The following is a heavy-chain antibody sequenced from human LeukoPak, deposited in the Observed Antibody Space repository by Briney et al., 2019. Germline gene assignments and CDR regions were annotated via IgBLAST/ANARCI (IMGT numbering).Heavy chain of an antibody. D-gene: IGHD1-26*01. Sequence: PSETLSLTCTVSGGSIRSSSYYWGWIRQPPGKGLEWIGSIFYSGSTYYNPSLKSRVTISVDTSKNQFSLKLSSVTAADTAVYYCARHIIVGAAYYYYGMDVWGQGTTVTVSS. J-gene: IGHJ6*02. CDR1: GGSIRSSSYY. V-gene: IGHV4-39*01. CDR3: ARHIIVGAAYYYYGMDV. CDR2: IFYSGST.